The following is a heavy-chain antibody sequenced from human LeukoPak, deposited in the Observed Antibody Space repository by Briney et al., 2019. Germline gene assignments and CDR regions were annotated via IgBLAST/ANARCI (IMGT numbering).Heavy chain of an antibody. CDR1: GGIFSSYA. Sequence: SVKVSCKATGGIFSSYAISWVRQAGCQGLDWMGGIIPIFRTANYAQKFQGRVTITADESTSTAYMELSSLRSEDTAVYYCARDWGEELEHNYYYYGMDVWGQGTTVTVSS. CDR3: ARDWGEELEHNYYYYGMDV. D-gene: IGHD1/OR15-1a*01. CDR2: IIPIFRTA. J-gene: IGHJ6*02. V-gene: IGHV1-69*01.